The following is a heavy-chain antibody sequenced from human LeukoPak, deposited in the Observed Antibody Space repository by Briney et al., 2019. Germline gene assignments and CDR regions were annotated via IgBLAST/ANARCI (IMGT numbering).Heavy chain of an antibody. CDR3: ARDLERGMVRGVYYYYGMDV. CDR2: IISISSYI. CDR1: GFTFSSNV. Sequence: PGGSLRLSCAATGFTFSSNVMSWVRQAPGKGLEWVSSIISISSYIYYADSGKGRFTISRDNAKNSLYLQMNSLRAEDTAVYYCARDLERGMVRGVYYYYGMDVWGQGTTVTVSS. J-gene: IGHJ6*02. V-gene: IGHV3-21*01. D-gene: IGHD3-10*01.